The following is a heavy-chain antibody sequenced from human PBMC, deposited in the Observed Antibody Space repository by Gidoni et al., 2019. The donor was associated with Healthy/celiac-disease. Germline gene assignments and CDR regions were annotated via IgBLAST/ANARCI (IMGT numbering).Heavy chain of an antibody. J-gene: IGHJ4*02. V-gene: IGHV4-39*01. D-gene: IGHD2-15*01. CDR3: ASQRWYRYYFDY. Sequence: QLQLQESGPGLVTPSETLSLTCPVSGGSISSSSYYWGWIRQPPGKGLEWIGSIYYSGSTYYNPSLKSRVTISVDTSKNQFSLKLSSVTAADTAVYYCASQRWYRYYFDYWGQGTLVTVSS. CDR2: IYYSGST. CDR1: GGSISSSSYY.